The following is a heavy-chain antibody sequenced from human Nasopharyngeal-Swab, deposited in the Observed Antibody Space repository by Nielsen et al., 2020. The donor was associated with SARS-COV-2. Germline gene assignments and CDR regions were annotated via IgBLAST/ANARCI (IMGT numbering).Heavy chain of an antibody. J-gene: IGHJ6*03. CDR3: ARGGWGTGTPDYYYYMDV. CDR2: IIPVLPIT. Sequence: SVKVSCKTSGGTFSSYGISWVRQAPGEGLEWMGGIIPVLPITRYAQKFRDRVTITADTSTSTAYMELSSLRSEDTAVYYCARGGWGTGTPDYYYYMDVWGKGTTVTVSS. D-gene: IGHD1-1*01. V-gene: IGHV1-69*10. CDR1: GGTFSSYG.